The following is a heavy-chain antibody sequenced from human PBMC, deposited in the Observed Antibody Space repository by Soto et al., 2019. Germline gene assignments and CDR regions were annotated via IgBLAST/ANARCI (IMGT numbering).Heavy chain of an antibody. CDR2: ISYSGST. J-gene: IGHJ4*02. Sequence: SETLSLTCTVSGGSISSHTYYWGWIRQPPGKGLEWIASISYSGSTYYNPSLSSRVTISVDTSKNQFSLSLNSVTAADTAVYYCVRFWPPPDYGIVTTYSDAFDHWGQGTLVTVSS. CDR1: GGSISSHTYY. V-gene: IGHV4-39*01. CDR3: VRFWPPPDYGIVTTYSDAFDH. D-gene: IGHD3-9*01.